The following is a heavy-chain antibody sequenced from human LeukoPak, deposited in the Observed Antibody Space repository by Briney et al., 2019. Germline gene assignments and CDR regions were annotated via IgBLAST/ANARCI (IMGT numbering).Heavy chain of an antibody. J-gene: IGHJ6*03. V-gene: IGHV3-21*01. CDR2: ISSSSSYI. D-gene: IGHD4-17*01. CDR1: GFTFSSYA. Sequence: GGSLRLSCAASGFTFSSYAMSWVRQAPGKGLEWVSPISSSSSYIYYADSVKGRFTISRDNAKNSLYLQMNSLRAEDTAVYYCARARYTVTDEPYYYYYYMDVWGKGTTVTVSS. CDR3: ARARYTVTDEPYYYYYYMDV.